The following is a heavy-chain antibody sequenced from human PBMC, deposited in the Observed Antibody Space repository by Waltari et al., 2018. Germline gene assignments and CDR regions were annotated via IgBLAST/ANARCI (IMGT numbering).Heavy chain of an antibody. V-gene: IGHV4-38-2*01. CDR2: IYHEGST. CDR1: GYAINSGFY. D-gene: IGHD2-2*03. CDR3: SRQVLGYCTSAACRRLES. J-gene: IGHJ4*02. Sequence: QVQLKESGPGLLKASETRSLTGEVSGYAINSGFYWGGTRQPPGKGLEWIATIYHEGSTFYNPSLTGRVSTSMDTSKNQFSLTLKSVTAADTAVYYCSRQVLGYCTSAACRRLESWGQGTLVTVSS.